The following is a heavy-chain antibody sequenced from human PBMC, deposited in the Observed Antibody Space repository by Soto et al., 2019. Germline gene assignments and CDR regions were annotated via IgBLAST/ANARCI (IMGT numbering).Heavy chain of an antibody. CDR1: GFTFSSYW. Sequence: GGSLRLSCAASGFTFSSYWMSWVRQAPGKGLEWVANIKQDGSEKYYVDSVKGRFTISRDNAKNSLYLQMNSLRAEDTAVYYCARDSFPLKNLSWDWSGYNYGMDVWGQGTTVTVSS. CDR3: ARDSFPLKNLSWDWSGYNYGMDV. V-gene: IGHV3-7*05. CDR2: IKQDGSEK. J-gene: IGHJ6*02. D-gene: IGHD3-3*01.